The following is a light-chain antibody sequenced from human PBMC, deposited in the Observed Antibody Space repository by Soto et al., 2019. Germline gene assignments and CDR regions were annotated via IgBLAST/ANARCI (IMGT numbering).Light chain of an antibody. CDR3: IQDYTYPWT. Sequence: DIQLTQSPSFLSASVGDRVTITCRASQGISSYLAWYQQKPGKAPKLLIYAASTLQSGVQSRFSGSGSGTDFNLTVRSLQPEDFATYYCIQDYTYPWTFGQGTKVDIK. V-gene: IGKV1-9*01. CDR2: AAS. CDR1: QGISSY. J-gene: IGKJ1*01.